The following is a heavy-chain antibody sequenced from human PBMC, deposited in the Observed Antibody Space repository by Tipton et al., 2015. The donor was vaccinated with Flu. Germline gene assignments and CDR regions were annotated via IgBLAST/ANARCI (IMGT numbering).Heavy chain of an antibody. Sequence: TLSLTCNVSSGSISSSSDYWGWIRQPPGKGLEWIGTIYYSGSTYYNPSLRSRVTISVDTSKNQFSLRLSSVTATDTAVYYCARVSPRRVTAIVVVMLPEGYFDSWGQGTLVIVSS. CDR3: ARVSPRRVTAIVVVMLPEGYFDS. J-gene: IGHJ4*02. V-gene: IGHV4-39*01. D-gene: IGHD3-22*01. CDR1: SGSISSSSDY. CDR2: IYYSGST.